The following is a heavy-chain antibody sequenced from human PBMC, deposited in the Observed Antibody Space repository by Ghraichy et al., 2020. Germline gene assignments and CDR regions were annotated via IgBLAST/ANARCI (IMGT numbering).Heavy chain of an antibody. CDR2: INPNRGGT. CDR1: GYTFTGYY. J-gene: IGHJ4*02. Sequence: ASVKVSCKASGYTFTGYYMHWVRQAPGPGLEWMGRINPNRGGTNYAQKFQGRVTMTRDTSISTAYMELSRLRSDDTAVYYCARERGYYGSGSYYNLGYWGQGTLVTVSS. D-gene: IGHD3-10*01. V-gene: IGHV1-2*06. CDR3: ARERGYYGSGSYYNLGY.